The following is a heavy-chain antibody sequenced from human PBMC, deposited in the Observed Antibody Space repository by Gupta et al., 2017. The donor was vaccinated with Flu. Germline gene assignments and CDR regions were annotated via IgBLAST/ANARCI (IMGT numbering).Heavy chain of an antibody. CDR2: IHHSGST. CDR1: GGFINNYY. V-gene: IGHV4-59*01. J-gene: IGHJ6*02. CDR3: ARDAAALQTPYGMDV. D-gene: IGHD2-15*01. Sequence: QVQLQESGPGLVKPSETLSLTCTVSGGFINNYYWSWIRQPPGEGLEFIGYIHHSGSTIYNPSLKSRVTISLDTSKNQLSLILNSVTAADTAVYYCARDAAALQTPYGMDVWGQGTTVTVSS.